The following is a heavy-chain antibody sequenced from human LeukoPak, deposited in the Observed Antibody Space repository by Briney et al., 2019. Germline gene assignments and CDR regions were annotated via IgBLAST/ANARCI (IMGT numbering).Heavy chain of an antibody. Sequence: PSETLSLTCTVAGGSISSYYWSWIRQPPGKGLEWMGYIYYSGSTNYNPSLKSRVTISVDTSKNQFSLTLSSVTAADTAVYYCARHGYSSGSLAWFDPWGQGTQVTVSS. D-gene: IGHD6-19*01. CDR1: GGSISSYY. V-gene: IGHV4-59*01. CDR2: IYYSGST. CDR3: ARHGYSSGSLAWFDP. J-gene: IGHJ5*02.